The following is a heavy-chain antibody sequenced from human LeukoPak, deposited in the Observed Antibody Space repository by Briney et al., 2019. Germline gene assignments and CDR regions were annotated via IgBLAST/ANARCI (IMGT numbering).Heavy chain of an antibody. D-gene: IGHD1-26*01. J-gene: IGHJ4*02. CDR3: AKAANEWELLAGYFDY. V-gene: IGHV3-23*01. Sequence: GGSLRLSCAASGFTFSSYAMSWVRQAPGKGLEWVSAISGSGGSTYYADSVKGRFTISRDNSKNTLYLQMNSLRAEDTAVYYCAKAANEWELLAGYFDYWGRGTLVTVSS. CDR2: ISGSGGST. CDR1: GFTFSSYA.